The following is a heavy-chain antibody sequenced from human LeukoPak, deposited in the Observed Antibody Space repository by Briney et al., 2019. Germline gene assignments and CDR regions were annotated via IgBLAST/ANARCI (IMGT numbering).Heavy chain of an antibody. CDR3: ARREYSSSWYYFDY. CDR2: ISSSGSTI. CDR1: GFTFSDYY. V-gene: IGHV3-11*01. Sequence: GGSLRLSCAASGFTFSDYYMSWIRQAPGKGLEEVSYISSSGSTIYYADSVKGRFTISRDNAKNSLYLQMNSLRAEDTAVYYCARREYSSSWYYFDYWGQGTLVTVSS. D-gene: IGHD6-13*01. J-gene: IGHJ4*02.